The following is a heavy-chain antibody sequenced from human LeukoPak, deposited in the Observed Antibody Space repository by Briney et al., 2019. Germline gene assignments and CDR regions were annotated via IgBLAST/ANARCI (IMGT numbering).Heavy chain of an antibody. CDR3: ARDVTSYYCSGGSCYSYFDY. CDR1: GYTFTSYG. J-gene: IGHJ4*02. D-gene: IGHD2-15*01. V-gene: IGHV1-18*01. CDR2: ISAYNGNT. Sequence: ASVKVSFKASGYTFTSYGISWVRQAPGQGLEWMGWISAYNGNTNYAQKLQGRVTMTTDTSTSTAYMELRSLRSDDTAVYYCARDVTSYYCSGGSCYSYFDYWGQGTLVTVSS.